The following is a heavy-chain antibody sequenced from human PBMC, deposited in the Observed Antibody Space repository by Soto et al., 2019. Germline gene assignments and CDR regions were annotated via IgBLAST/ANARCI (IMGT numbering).Heavy chain of an antibody. CDR3: ARDRTTVTNGYFDL. D-gene: IGHD4-17*01. V-gene: IGHV3-21*01. J-gene: IGHJ5*02. CDR2: ITSNSIYI. CDR1: GFSFSSYS. Sequence: GGSLRLSCAASGFSFSSYSMNWFRQSPGKGLEWVSSITSNSIYIFYADSVKGRFTITRDNAKNSLSLHMSSLRVGDTAVYYCARDRTTVTNGYFDLWGQGTLVTVSS.